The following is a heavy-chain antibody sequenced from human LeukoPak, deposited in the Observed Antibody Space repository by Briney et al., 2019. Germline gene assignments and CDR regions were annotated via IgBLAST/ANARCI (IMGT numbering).Heavy chain of an antibody. CDR2: IYTSGST. Sequence: SETLSLTCTVSGGSISSYYWSWIRQPAGKGLEWIGRIYTSGSTNYNPSLKSRVTMSVDKSKNQFSLKLSSVTAADTAVYYCARDSVHYYDSSGYSYYFDYWGQGTLDTVSS. J-gene: IGHJ4*02. CDR3: ARDSVHYYDSSGYSYYFDY. V-gene: IGHV4-4*07. D-gene: IGHD3-22*01. CDR1: GGSISSYY.